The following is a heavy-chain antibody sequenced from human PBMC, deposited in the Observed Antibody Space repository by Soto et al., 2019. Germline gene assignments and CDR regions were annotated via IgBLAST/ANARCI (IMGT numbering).Heavy chain of an antibody. CDR2: MNPSSGET. J-gene: IGHJ6*01. D-gene: IGHD2-15*01. CDR1: GYNFTNFD. V-gene: IGHV1-8*01. CDR3: ASLAEYCNGIKCYSNCDI. Sequence: ASVKVSCKTSGYNFTNFDINWVRQAPGRGLVWMGWMNPSSGETGSAQNFQGRVTMTRDISTRTFFMQLTSLRSEDTAIYYCASLAEYCNGIKCYSNCDIWGRGTKFTVAS.